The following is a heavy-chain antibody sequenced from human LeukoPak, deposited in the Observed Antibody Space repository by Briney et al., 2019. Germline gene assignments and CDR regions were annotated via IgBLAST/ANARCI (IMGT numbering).Heavy chain of an antibody. CDR2: IHHSGRT. V-gene: IGHV4-39*07. CDR1: RGSISSTNYY. CDR3: ARDHLANLASRLFDP. Sequence: SETLSLICSVSRGSISSTNYYWGWIRQPPGKGLEWIGSIHHSGRTYYNPSLKSRVTISVDTSKNQFSLKLSSVTAADTAVYYCARDHLANLASRLFDPWGQGTLVTVSS. J-gene: IGHJ5*02. D-gene: IGHD3-3*01.